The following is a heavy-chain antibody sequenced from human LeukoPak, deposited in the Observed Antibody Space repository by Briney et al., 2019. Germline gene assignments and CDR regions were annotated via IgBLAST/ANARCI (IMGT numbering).Heavy chain of an antibody. V-gene: IGHV1-18*01. CDR2: ISAYNGST. Sequence: ASVKVSCKASGYTFTSYGISWVRQAPGQGLEWMGWISAYNGSTNYAQKLQGRVTMTTDTSTSTAYMELRSLRSDDTAVYYCARGVPLPPLHPLMDVWGQGTTVTVSS. CDR1: GYTFTSYG. D-gene: IGHD2-2*01. J-gene: IGHJ6*02. CDR3: ARGVPLPPLHPLMDV.